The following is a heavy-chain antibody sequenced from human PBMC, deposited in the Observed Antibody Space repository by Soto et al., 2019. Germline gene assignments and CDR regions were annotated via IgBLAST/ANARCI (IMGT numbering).Heavy chain of an antibody. J-gene: IGHJ6*02. CDR1: GGSIISSSYY. V-gene: IGHV4-39*01. D-gene: IGHD2-15*01. CDR3: ARLGRDIVVVVTADYGMDV. CDR2: IYYSGST. Sequence: SETLSLTCTFSGGSIISSSYYWGWIRKPPGKGLEWIGNIYYSGSTYYNPSLKSRVTISVDTSKNQFSLKLSSVTAADTAVYYCARLGRDIVVVVTADYGMDVWGQGTTVTVSS.